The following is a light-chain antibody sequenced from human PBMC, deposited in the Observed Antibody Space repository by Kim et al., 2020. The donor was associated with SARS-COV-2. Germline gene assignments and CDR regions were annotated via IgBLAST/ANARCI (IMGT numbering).Light chain of an antibody. V-gene: IGLV3-1*01. CDR2: QDS. J-gene: IGLJ1*01. CDR1: KLGDKY. CDR3: QAWDSSTAPYV. Sequence: SYELTQPTSVSVSPGQTASITCSGDKLGDKYACWYQQKPGQSPVLVIYQDSKRPSGIPERFSGSNSGNTATLTISGTQAMDEADYYCQAWDSSTAPYVFGTGTKVTVL.